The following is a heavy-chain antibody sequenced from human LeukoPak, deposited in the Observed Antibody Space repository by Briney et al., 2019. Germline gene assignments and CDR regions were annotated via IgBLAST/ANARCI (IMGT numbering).Heavy chain of an antibody. V-gene: IGHV3-9*01. CDR3: ARATSDY. Sequence: QPGGSLRLSCAASGFTFDDYAMHWVRQAPGKGLEWVSGISWNSGSIGYADSVKGRFTISRDNAKNSLYLQMNSLRAEDTAVYYCARATSDYWGQGTLVTVSS. J-gene: IGHJ4*02. CDR2: ISWNSGSI. CDR1: GFTFDDYA.